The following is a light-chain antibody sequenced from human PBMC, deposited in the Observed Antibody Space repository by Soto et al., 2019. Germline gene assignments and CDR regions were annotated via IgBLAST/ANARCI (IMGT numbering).Light chain of an antibody. CDR2: VNS. CDR1: SSKIGAGYN. J-gene: IGLJ2*01. V-gene: IGLV1-40*01. Sequence: QSVLTQPPSVSGAPGQRVTISCTGSSSKIGAGYNVHWYQQLPGTAPKLLIYVNSNRPSGVPDRFSGSKSGTSASLAITGLQAEDEADYYCQSYDSSLSGVVFGGGTKLTVL. CDR3: QSYDSSLSGVV.